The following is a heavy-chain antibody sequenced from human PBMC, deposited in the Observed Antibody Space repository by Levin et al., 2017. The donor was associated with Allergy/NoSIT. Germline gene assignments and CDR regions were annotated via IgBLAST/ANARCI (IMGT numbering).Heavy chain of an antibody. CDR2: IYYSGST. V-gene: IGHV4-31*03. J-gene: IGHJ4*02. Sequence: SETLSLTCTVSGGSISSDGYYWSWIRQHPGKGLEWIGYIYYSGSTYYNPSLKSRVTISVDTSKNQFSLKLSSVTAADTAVYYCASRRDVSGWYYYFDYWGQGTLVTVSS. CDR3: ASRRDVSGWYYYFDY. CDR1: GGSISSDGYY. D-gene: IGHD6-19*01.